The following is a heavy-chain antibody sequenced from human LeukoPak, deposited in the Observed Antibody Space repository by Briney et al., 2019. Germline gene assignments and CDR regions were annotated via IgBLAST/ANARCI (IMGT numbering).Heavy chain of an antibody. J-gene: IGHJ4*02. D-gene: IGHD3-10*01. CDR1: GGSISSYY. V-gene: IGHV4-59*08. Sequence: SETLSLTCTVAGGSISSYYWSWIRQPPGKGLEWIGYIYYSGSTNYNPSLKSRVTISVDTSKNQFSLKLSSVTAADTAVYYCARHDFGSGSSTGSNFDYWGQGTLVTVSS. CDR2: IYYSGST. CDR3: ARHDFGSGSSTGSNFDY.